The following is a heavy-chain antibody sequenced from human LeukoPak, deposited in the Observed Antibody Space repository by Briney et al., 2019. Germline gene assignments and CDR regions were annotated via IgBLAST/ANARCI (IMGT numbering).Heavy chain of an antibody. CDR2: IWYDGSNK. J-gene: IGHJ6*03. Sequence: PGRSLRLSCAASGFTFSSYGMHWVRQAPGKGPEWVAVIWYDGSNKYYADSVKGRFTISRDNSKNTLYLQMNSLRAEDTAVYYCARVPQDAYEVYMDVWGKGTTVTVSS. CDR3: ARVPQDAYEVYMDV. D-gene: IGHD5-12*01. V-gene: IGHV3-33*01. CDR1: GFTFSSYG.